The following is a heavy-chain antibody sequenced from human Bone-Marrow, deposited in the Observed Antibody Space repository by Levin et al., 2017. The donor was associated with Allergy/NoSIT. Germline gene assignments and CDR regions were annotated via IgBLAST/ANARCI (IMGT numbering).Heavy chain of an antibody. CDR3: ARDLGGTRPLGYYYYYGMDV. J-gene: IGHJ6*02. CDR2: IYYSGST. CDR1: GGSISSYY. V-gene: IGHV4-59*01. D-gene: IGHD1-14*01. Sequence: KSSETLSLTCTVSGGSISSYYWSWIRQPPGKGLEWIGYIYYSGSTNYNPSLKSRVTISVDTSKNQFSLKLSSVTAADTAVYYCARDLGGTRPLGYYYYYGMDVWGQGTTVTVSS.